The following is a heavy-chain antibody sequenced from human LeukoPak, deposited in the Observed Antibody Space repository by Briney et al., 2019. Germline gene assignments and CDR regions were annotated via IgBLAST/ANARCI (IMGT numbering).Heavy chain of an antibody. D-gene: IGHD3-3*01. CDR1: GYTFTNYY. CDR3: ARDYDFWSGSLMVY. J-gene: IGHJ4*02. Sequence: GASVKVSCKASGYTFTNYYIHWVRQAPGQGLECMGIINPSGGSTSYAQKFQGRVTMTRDTSISTAYMELSRLRSDDTAVYYCARDYDFWSGSLMVYWGQGTLVTVSS. CDR2: INPSGGST. V-gene: IGHV1-46*01.